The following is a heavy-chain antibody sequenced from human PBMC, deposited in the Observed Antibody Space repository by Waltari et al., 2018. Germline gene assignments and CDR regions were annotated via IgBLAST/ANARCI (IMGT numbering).Heavy chain of an antibody. V-gene: IGHV4-4*02. D-gene: IGHD2-2*01. CDR1: GGSISSSNW. CDR2: IYHSGST. J-gene: IGHJ5*02. Sequence: QVQLQESGPGLVKPSGTLSLTCAVSGGSISSSNWWSWVRQPPGKGLEWIGEIYHSGSTNYNPSLKSRVTISVDKSKNQFSLKLSSVTAADTAVYYCARVHCSSTSCYRTSGFDPWGQGTLVTVSS. CDR3: ARVHCSSTSCYRTSGFDP.